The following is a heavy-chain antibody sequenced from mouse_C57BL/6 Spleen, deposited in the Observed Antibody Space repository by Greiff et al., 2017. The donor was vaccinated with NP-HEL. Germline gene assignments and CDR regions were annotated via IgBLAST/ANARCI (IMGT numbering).Heavy chain of an antibody. D-gene: IGHD2-3*01. CDR1: GFTFSSYG. Sequence: EVHLVESGGDLVKPGGSLKLSCAASGFTFSSYGMSWVRQTPDKRLEWVATISSGGSYTYYPDSVKGRFTISRDNAKNTLYLQMSSLKSEDTAMYYCAIYDGYSYAMDYWGQGTSVTVSS. V-gene: IGHV5-6*01. CDR3: AIYDGYSYAMDY. J-gene: IGHJ4*01. CDR2: ISSGGSYT.